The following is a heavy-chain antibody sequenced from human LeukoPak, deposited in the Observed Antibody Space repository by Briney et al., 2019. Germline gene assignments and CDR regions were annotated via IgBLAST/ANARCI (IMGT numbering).Heavy chain of an antibody. V-gene: IGHV4-30-4*07. CDR3: ASHSGGYAY. J-gene: IGHJ4*02. CDR2: IYNTEST. CDR1: GGSISSGGHS. D-gene: IGHD5-12*01. Sequence: SETLSLTCAVSGGSISSGGHSWSWIRQPPGKGLEWIGYIYNTESTYYNSSLKSRVTISVDTSTNQFSLKLNSVTAADTAVYYCASHSGGYAYWGQGTLVTVSS.